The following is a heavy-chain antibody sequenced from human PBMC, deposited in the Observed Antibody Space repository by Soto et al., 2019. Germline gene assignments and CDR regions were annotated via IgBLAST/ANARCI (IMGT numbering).Heavy chain of an antibody. CDR1: EFTFSSYA. V-gene: IGHV3-23*01. CDR3: ANSLNDYGDYAYFDY. Sequence: GGSLRLSCAASEFTFSSYAMSWVRQAPGKGLEWVSAISGSGGSTYYADSVKGRFTISRDNSKNTLYLQMNSLRAEDTAVYYCANSLNDYGDYAYFDYWGQGTLVTVSS. J-gene: IGHJ4*02. CDR2: ISGSGGST. D-gene: IGHD4-17*01.